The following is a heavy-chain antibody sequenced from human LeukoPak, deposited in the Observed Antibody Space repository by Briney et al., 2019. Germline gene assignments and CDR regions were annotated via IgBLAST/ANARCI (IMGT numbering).Heavy chain of an antibody. D-gene: IGHD3-10*01. CDR2: ISSSSSTI. CDR3: ARDRLEATSMWFGELTYYYYYYMDV. CDR1: GFTFSSYS. Sequence: GGSLRLSCAASGFTFSSYSMNWVRQAPGKGLKWVSYISSSSSTIYYADSVKGRFTISRDNAKNSLYLQMNSLRAEDTAVYYCARDRLEATSMWFGELTYYYYYYMDVWGKGTTVTVSS. V-gene: IGHV3-48*01. J-gene: IGHJ6*03.